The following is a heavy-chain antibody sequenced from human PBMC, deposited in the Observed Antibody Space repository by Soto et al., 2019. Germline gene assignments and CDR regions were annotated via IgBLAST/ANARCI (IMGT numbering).Heavy chain of an antibody. V-gene: IGHV4-30-4*01. CDR2: IYDSGNT. CDR1: GGSMRSGDYY. CDR3: ARKTGYEVFDF. D-gene: IGHD5-12*01. J-gene: IGHJ4*02. Sequence: SETLSLTCTVSGGSMRSGDYYWSWIRQPPGKGLEWIGYIYDSGNTRYNPSLTSRVAVSLDTSKKQFFLMLTSVTAADTAVYYCARKTGYEVFDFWGQGTLVTVSS.